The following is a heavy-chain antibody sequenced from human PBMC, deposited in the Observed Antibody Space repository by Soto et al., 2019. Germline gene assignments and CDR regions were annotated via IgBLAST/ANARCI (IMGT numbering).Heavy chain of an antibody. CDR3: ARRYGYYFDY. J-gene: IGHJ4*02. D-gene: IGHD3-9*01. V-gene: IGHV4-31*03. CDR2: FYYSGST. Sequence: SETLSLTCTVSGGSISTGGYYWNWIRQHPGKGLEWIGYFYYSGSTYYNPSLKSRVTISVNTSKNQFSLKLSSVTAADTAVYYCARRYGYYFDYWGQGTLVTVSS. CDR1: GGSISTGGYY.